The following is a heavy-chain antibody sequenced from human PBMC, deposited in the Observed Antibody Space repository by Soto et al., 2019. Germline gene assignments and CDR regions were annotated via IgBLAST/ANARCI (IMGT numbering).Heavy chain of an antibody. J-gene: IGHJ6*02. V-gene: IGHV1-2*04. Sequence: QVQLVQSGAKVKKPGASVKVSCKASGYTFTGYYMHWVRQAPGQGLEWMGWINPNSGGTNYAQKFRGWVSMSTDTSIRTGYMELSRRRSDDTPVYYCARGAVRAYGYGMDVWGQGTTVTVSS. CDR3: ARGAVRAYGYGMDV. CDR2: INPNSGGT. CDR1: GYTFTGYY. D-gene: IGHD5-12*01.